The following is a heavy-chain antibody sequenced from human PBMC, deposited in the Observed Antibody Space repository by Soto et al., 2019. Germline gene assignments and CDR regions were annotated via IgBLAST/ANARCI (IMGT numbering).Heavy chain of an antibody. V-gene: IGHV1-8*01. CDR1: GYTFTSYD. CDR2: MNPNSGNT. Sequence: QVQLVQSGAEVKKPGASVKVSCKASGYTFTSYDINWVRQATGQGLEWMGWMNPNSGNTGYAQKFQGRVTMTRNTSISTAYMELSSLRSEDTAVYYCARGLRITIFGVVISLRVNYGMDVWGQGTTVTVSS. D-gene: IGHD3-3*01. J-gene: IGHJ6*02. CDR3: ARGLRITIFGVVISLRVNYGMDV.